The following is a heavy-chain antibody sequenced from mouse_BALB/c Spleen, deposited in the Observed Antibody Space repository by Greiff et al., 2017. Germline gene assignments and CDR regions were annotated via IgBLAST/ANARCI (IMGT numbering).Heavy chain of an antibody. D-gene: IGHD2-10*02. V-gene: IGHV4-1*02. CDR3: TSTLVWEKGGFAY. Sequence: EVQLQESGGGLVQPGGSLKLSCAASGFNFSRYWMSWVRQAPGKGLEWIGVINPDSSTINYTPSLKDNFIISRDNANNTLYLQMSKVRSEDTALYYCTSTLVWEKGGFAYWGQGTLVTVSA. CDR1: GFNFSRYW. J-gene: IGHJ3*01. CDR2: INPDSSTI.